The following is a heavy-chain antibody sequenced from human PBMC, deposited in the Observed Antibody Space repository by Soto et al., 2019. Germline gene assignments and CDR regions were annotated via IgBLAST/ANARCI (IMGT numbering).Heavy chain of an antibody. CDR1: GFTFSSYG. D-gene: IGHD2-15*01. Sequence: GGSLRLSCAASGFTFSSYGMHWVRQAPGKGLEWVAVISYDGSNKYYADSVKGRFTISRDNSKNTLYLQMNSLRAEDTAVYYCAKAAQYYYGMDVWGQGTTVTVSS. V-gene: IGHV3-30*18. CDR3: AKAAQYYYGMDV. CDR2: ISYDGSNK. J-gene: IGHJ6*02.